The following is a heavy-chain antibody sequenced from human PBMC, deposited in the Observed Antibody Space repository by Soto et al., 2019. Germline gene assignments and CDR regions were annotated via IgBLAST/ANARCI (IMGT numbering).Heavy chain of an antibody. J-gene: IGHJ4*02. V-gene: IGHV3-23*01. CDR2: ISASGGSR. CDR1: GFTFSSYA. Sequence: GALRLSCAASGFTFSSYAMTWVRQAPGKGLEWVSSISASGGSRYYADPVKGRFTISRDNSKNTLYLVMNTLRADDTAVYYCAKDYGNYVSDYFDYWGQGTQVTVSS. D-gene: IGHD4-17*01. CDR3: AKDYGNYVSDYFDY.